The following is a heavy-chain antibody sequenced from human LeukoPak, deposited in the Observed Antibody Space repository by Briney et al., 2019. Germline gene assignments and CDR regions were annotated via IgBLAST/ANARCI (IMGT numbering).Heavy chain of an antibody. CDR1: GFTFSSYA. CDR3: ASPRASSRVDFDY. J-gene: IGHJ4*02. V-gene: IGHV3-23*01. D-gene: IGHD6-13*01. CDR2: ISGSGGST. Sequence: GGSLRLSCAASGFTFSSYAMSWVRQAPGKGLEWVSAISGSGGSTYSEASVKGRSTISRDNSKNTLYLQMNSLRAEDTAVYYCASPRASSRVDFDYWGQGDLVTVSS.